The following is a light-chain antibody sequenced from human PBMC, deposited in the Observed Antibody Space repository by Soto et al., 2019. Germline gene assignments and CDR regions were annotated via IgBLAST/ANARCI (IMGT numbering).Light chain of an antibody. Sequence: SYELTQPPSVSVAPGQTATVTCGGNNVGSKSVHWYQQKPGQAPVLVVYDDSDRPSGIPERFSGSNSGNTAPLTISRVEAGDEADYYCQVWDTTRDQGVFGTGNKVTV. CDR3: QVWDTTRDQGV. CDR2: DDS. V-gene: IGLV3-21*02. CDR1: NVGSKS. J-gene: IGLJ1*01.